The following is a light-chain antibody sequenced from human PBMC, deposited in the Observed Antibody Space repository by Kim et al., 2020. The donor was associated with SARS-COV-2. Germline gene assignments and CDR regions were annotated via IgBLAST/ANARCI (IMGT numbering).Light chain of an antibody. CDR1: NIGSKR. Sequence: APGKTARNTSEGENIGSKRGHWYQKKPGQAPGLVVYDDRDRPSGIPERFAGSNSGTTATLTITKVEAGDEADYYCQVWDYNSDHVVFGGGTKVTVL. J-gene: IGLJ3*02. CDR3: QVWDYNSDHVV. V-gene: IGLV3-21*03. CDR2: DDR.